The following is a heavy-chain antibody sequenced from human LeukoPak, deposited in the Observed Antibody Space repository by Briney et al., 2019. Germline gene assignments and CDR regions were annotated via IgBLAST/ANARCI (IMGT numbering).Heavy chain of an antibody. D-gene: IGHD1-1*01. CDR2: IRSSIYGGTP. J-gene: IGHJ4*02. Sequence: GGSLRLSCTSPGFTFREFAVSWFRKAPGKGLEWIVFIRSSIYGGTPKAAASVKGRFIFSRDDSKGVAYLRMNSLKTDDTAVYYCSREWGNGNDLRPDSWGQGTLVTVSS. CDR1: GFTFREFA. V-gene: IGHV3-49*03. CDR3: SREWGNGNDLRPDS.